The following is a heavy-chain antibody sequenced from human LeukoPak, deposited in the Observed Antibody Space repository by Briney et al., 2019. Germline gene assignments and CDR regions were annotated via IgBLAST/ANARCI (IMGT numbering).Heavy chain of an antibody. CDR1: GGSVGSGSYY. CDR2: INHSGST. V-gene: IGHV4-39*07. CDR3: ARGGRWSFYNWFDT. Sequence: SETLSLTCTVSGGSVGSGSYYWSWIRQPPGKGLEWIGEINHSGSTNYNPSLKSRVTISVDTSKNQFSLKLSSVTAADTAVYYCARGGRWSFYNWFDTWGQGTLVTVSS. J-gene: IGHJ5*02. D-gene: IGHD4-23*01.